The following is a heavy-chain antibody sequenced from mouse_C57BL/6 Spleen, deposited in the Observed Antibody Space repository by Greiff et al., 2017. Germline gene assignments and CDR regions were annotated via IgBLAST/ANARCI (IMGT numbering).Heavy chain of an antibody. D-gene: IGHD2-10*02. CDR1: GYTFTDYY. J-gene: IGHJ2*01. V-gene: IGHV1-26*01. Sequence: EVQLQQSGPELVKPGASVKISCKASGYTFTDYYMNWVKQSHGKSLEWIGDINPNNGGTSYNQKFKGKATLTVDKSSSTAYMELRSLTSEDSAVYYCARWYGYYFDYWGQGTTLTVSS. CDR2: INPNNGGT. CDR3: ARWYGYYFDY.